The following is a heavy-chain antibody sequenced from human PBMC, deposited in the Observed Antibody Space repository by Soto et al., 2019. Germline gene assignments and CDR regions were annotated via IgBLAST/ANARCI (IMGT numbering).Heavy chain of an antibody. V-gene: IGHV1-69*08. CDR2: IIPILGIT. CDR1: GGTFSTFT. J-gene: IGHJ5*02. CDR3: ARDLPVVVVPPARGLFDP. D-gene: IGHD2-2*01. Sequence: QVQLVQSGAEVKKPGSSVKVSCKASGGTFSTFTISWVRQAPGQGLEWMGRIIPILGITHYAHKFQGRVKITAHKSSSTANMELSSLTSEDTAVYYGARDLPVVVVPPARGLFDPWGQGTLVTVSS.